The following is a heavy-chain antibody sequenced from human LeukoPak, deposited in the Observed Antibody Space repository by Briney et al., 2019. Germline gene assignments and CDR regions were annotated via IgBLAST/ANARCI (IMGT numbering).Heavy chain of an antibody. J-gene: IGHJ6*03. CDR1: GYTFTSYD. D-gene: IGHD3-22*01. Sequence: ASVKVSCKASGYTFTSYDINWVRQATGQGLEWMGWMNPNSGNTGYVQKFQGRVTITRNTSISTAYMELSSLRSEDTAVYYCARGDYYDSSAPTYYYYYMDVWGKGTTVTVSS. CDR2: MNPNSGNT. V-gene: IGHV1-8*03. CDR3: ARGDYYDSSAPTYYYYYMDV.